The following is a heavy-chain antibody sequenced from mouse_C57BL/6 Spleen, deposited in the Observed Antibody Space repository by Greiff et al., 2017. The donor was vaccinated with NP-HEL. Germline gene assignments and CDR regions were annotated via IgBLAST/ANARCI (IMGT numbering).Heavy chain of an antibody. D-gene: IGHD2-3*01. CDR3: AREGWLLQTDWYFDV. Sequence: VQLQQPGTELVKPGASVKLSCKASGYTFTSYWMHWVKQRPGQGLEWIGNINPSNGGTNYNEKFKSKATLTVDKSSSTAYMQLSSLTSEDSAVYYCAREGWLLQTDWYFDVWGTGTTVTVSS. CDR2: INPSNGGT. CDR1: GYTFTSYW. J-gene: IGHJ1*03. V-gene: IGHV1-53*01.